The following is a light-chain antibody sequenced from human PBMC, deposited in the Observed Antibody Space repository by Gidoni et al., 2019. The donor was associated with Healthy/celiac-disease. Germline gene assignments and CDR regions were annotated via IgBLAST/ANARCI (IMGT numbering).Light chain of an antibody. V-gene: IGKV3-15*01. Sequence: EIVMTQSPATLSVSPGERSTLSCRASQSVSSNLACYQQKPGQAPRLLIYGASTRATGIPARFSGSGSGTEFTRTTSSLQSADFAVYYCQQYNNWPPITFGQGTRLEMK. CDR3: QQYNNWPPIT. CDR2: GAS. CDR1: QSVSSN. J-gene: IGKJ5*01.